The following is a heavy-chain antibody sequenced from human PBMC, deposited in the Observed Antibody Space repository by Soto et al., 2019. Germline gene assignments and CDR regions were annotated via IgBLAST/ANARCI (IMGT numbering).Heavy chain of an antibody. CDR3: ARAVGFGELSPYYYYGMDV. D-gene: IGHD3-10*01. CDR1: GGTFSSYA. CDR2: IIPIFGTA. J-gene: IGHJ6*02. Sequence: QVQLVQSGAEVKKPGSSVKVSCKASGGTFSSYAISWVRQAPGQGLEWMGGIIPIFGTANYAQKFQGRVTVTADESTSTAYMELGSLRSEDTAVYYCARAVGFGELSPYYYYGMDVWGQGTTVTVSS. V-gene: IGHV1-69*12.